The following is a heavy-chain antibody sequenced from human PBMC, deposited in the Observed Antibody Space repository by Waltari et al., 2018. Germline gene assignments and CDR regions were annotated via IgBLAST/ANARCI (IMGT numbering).Heavy chain of an antibody. CDR1: GFTFSSYW. V-gene: IGHV3-7*01. CDR2: IKQDGSEK. Sequence: EVQLVESGGGLVQPGGSLRHSCAASGFTFSSYWMSWVRQAPGKGLEWVANIKQDGSEKYYVDSVKGRFTISRDNAKNSLYLQMNSLRAEDTAVYYCAREYSYGGGIFDYWGQGTLVTVSS. CDR3: AREYSYGGGIFDY. J-gene: IGHJ4*02. D-gene: IGHD5-18*01.